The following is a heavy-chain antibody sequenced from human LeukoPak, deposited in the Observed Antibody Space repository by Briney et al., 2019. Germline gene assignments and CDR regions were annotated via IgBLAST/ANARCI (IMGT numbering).Heavy chain of an antibody. CDR1: GGPIGSNS. V-gene: IGHV4-59*01. D-gene: IGHD1-1*01. CDR2: IYYSGST. CDR3: ARWTTGTTFSPAFDY. Sequence: PWGTRSLPGTVPGGPIGSNSWSWIGQPPGKGRGWIGHIYYSGSTNYNPSLKSRVTISVDTSKNQFSLKLSSVTAADMAVYYCARWTTGTTFSPAFDYWGQGTLVTVSS. J-gene: IGHJ4*02.